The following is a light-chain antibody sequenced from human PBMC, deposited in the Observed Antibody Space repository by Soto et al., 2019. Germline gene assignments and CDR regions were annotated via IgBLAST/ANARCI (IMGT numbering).Light chain of an antibody. CDR2: LNSSGRH. J-gene: IGLJ2*01. CDR1: SGHSNYA. V-gene: IGLV4-69*01. CDR3: QIWDTGPVV. Sequence: QSVLTQSPSASASLGASVKLTCTLSSGHSNYAIAWHQQRPGKGPRYLMKLNSSGRHTKGDGIPDRFSGSSSGAERYLTISSLQSEDEADYYCQIWDTGPVVFGGGTKLTVL.